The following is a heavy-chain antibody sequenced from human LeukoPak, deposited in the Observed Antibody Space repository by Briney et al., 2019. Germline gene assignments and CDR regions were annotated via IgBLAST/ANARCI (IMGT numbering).Heavy chain of an antibody. D-gene: IGHD3-22*01. V-gene: IGHV1-2*06. J-gene: IGHJ5*01. Sequence: ASVRVSCKASGYRFSDYYMHWVRQAPGQGLEWMGRINSNSGGTDFAEKFRGRVTMTRDTSISTAYMELSRLTSDATAVYYCARAGGTYYYESSGYYYQNWFDSWGQGTLVTVSS. CDR2: INSNSGGT. CDR1: GYRFSDYY. CDR3: ARAGGTYYYESSGYYYQNWFDS.